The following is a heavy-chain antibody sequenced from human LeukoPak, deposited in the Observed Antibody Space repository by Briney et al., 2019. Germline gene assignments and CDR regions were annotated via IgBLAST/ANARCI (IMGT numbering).Heavy chain of an antibody. V-gene: IGHV4-39*07. D-gene: IGHD2-15*01. CDR2: IYYSGST. CDR3: ARDSPGYCSGGSCYKDWYFDL. J-gene: IGHJ2*01. CDR1: GGSISSSSYY. Sequence: SETLSLTCTVSGGSISSSSYYWGWIRQPPGKGPEWIGSIYYSGSTYYNPSLKSRVTISVDTSKNQFSLKLSSVTAADTAVYYCARDSPGYCSGGSCYKDWYFDLWGRGTLVTVSS.